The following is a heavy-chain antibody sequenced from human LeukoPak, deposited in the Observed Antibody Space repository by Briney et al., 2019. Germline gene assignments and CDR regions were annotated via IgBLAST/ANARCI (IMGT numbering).Heavy chain of an antibody. J-gene: IGHJ4*02. D-gene: IGHD3-10*01. CDR2: ISWNSGSI. Sequence: GGSLRLSCAASGFTFDDYAMYWVRQAPGKGLEWVSGISWNSGSIGYADSVKGRFTISRDNAKNSLNLQMNSLRAEDTAVYYCARAHRSGSMDYWGQGTLVTVSS. CDR3: ARAHRSGSMDY. V-gene: IGHV3-9*01. CDR1: GFTFDDYA.